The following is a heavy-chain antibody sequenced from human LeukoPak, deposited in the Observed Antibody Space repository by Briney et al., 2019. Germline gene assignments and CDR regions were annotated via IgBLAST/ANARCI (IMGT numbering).Heavy chain of an antibody. J-gene: IGHJ4*02. CDR3: ARGGPTYSSSWYGHFDY. D-gene: IGHD6-13*01. V-gene: IGHV3-23*01. CDR1: GFTFDDYG. CDR2: IGGGGIST. Sequence: QAGGSLRLSCAASGFTFDDYGMSWVRQAPGKGLEWVSAIGGGGISTYYADSVKGRFTISRDNSKNTLYLQMNSLRAEDTAVYYCARGGPTYSSSWYGHFDYWGQGTLVTVSS.